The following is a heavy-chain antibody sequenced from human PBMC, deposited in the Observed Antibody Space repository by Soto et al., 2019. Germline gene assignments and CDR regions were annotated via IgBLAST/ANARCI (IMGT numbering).Heavy chain of an antibody. V-gene: IGHV1-69*13. CDR3: ATISGYGDYGTPGDYYYGMDV. D-gene: IGHD4-17*01. Sequence: SVKVSCKASGGTFSSYAISWVRQAPGQGLEWMGGIIPIFGTANYAQKFQGRVTITADESTSTAYMELSSLRSEDTAVYYCATISGYGDYGTPGDYYYGMDVWGQGTTVTVSS. J-gene: IGHJ6*02. CDR2: IIPIFGTA. CDR1: GGTFSSYA.